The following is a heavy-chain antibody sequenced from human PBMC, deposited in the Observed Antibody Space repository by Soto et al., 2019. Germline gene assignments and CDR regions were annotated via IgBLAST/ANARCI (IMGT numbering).Heavy chain of an antibody. CDR2: ISYDGSNK. Sequence: GGSLRLSCAASGVPFSSYAMHWVRQAPGKGLEWVAVISYDGSNKYYADSVKGRFTISRDNSKNTLYLQMNSLRAEDTAVYYCARKDSGYYWGQGTMVTVSS. J-gene: IGHJ3*01. CDR1: GVPFSSYA. D-gene: IGHD3-22*01. CDR3: ARKDSGYY. V-gene: IGHV3-30-3*01.